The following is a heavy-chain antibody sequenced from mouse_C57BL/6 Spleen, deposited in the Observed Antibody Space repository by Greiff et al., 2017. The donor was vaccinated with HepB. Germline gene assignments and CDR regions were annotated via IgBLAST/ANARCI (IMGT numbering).Heavy chain of an antibody. D-gene: IGHD2-3*01. J-gene: IGHJ1*03. CDR3: ARYGYYVNWYFDV. Sequence: VQRVESGPELVKPGASVKISCKASGYAFSSSWMNWVKQRPGKGLEWIGRIYPGDGDTNYNGKFKGKATLTADKSSSTAYMQLSSLTSEDSAVYFCARYGYYVNWYFDVWGTGTTVTVSS. CDR1: GYAFSSSW. V-gene: IGHV1-82*01. CDR2: IYPGDGDT.